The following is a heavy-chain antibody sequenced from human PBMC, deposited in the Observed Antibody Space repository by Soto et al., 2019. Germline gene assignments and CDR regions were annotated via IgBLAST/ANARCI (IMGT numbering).Heavy chain of an antibody. CDR3: ARASPVHSSSWYWNYFYGMDV. V-gene: IGHV4-31*03. CDR1: GISIRSVGYY. Sequence: PSGTLSVTCTFHGISIRSVGYYWKSIGQLPGEGLEWIGYIYYSGSTYYNPSLKSRVTISIDTSKNQFSLKLSSVTAADTAVYYCARASPVHSSSWYWNYFYGMDVWGQGTTVS. CDR2: IYYSGST. J-gene: IGHJ6*02. D-gene: IGHD6-13*01.